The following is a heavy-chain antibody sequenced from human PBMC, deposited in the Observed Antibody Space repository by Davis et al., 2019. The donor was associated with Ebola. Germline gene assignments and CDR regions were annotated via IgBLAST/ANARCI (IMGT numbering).Heavy chain of an antibody. D-gene: IGHD1-26*01. J-gene: IGHJ6*02. CDR2: IIPIFGTA. CDR3: ARDWVGATTVLLYYGMDV. V-gene: IGHV1-69*13. CDR1: GGTFSSYA. Sequence: SVKVSCKASGGTFSSYAISWVRQAPGQGLEWMGGIIPIFGTANYAQKFQGRVTITADESTSTAYMELRSLRSDDTAVYYCARDWVGATTVLLYYGMDVWGQGTTVTVSS.